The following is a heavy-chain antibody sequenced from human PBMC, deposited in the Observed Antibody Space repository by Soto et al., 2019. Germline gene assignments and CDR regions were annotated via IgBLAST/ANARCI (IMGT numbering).Heavy chain of an antibody. CDR1: GGSISSGDYY. D-gene: IGHD3-3*01. CDR2: IYYSGST. J-gene: IGHJ4*02. Sequence: PSETLSLTCTVSGGSISSGDYYWSWIRQPPGKGLEWIGYIYYSGSTYYKPSLKSRVTISVDTSKNQFSLKLSSVTAADTAVYYCARGPIFGVVSRLDYWGQGTLVTVSS. V-gene: IGHV4-30-4*01. CDR3: ARGPIFGVVSRLDY.